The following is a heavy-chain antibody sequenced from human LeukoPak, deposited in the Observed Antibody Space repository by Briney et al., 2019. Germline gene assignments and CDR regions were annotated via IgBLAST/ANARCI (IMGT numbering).Heavy chain of an antibody. Sequence: AGGSLRLSCAASGFTFSSYSMNWVRQAPGKGLEWVSYISSSSRTIYYADSVKGRFTISRDNAKNSLYLQMNSLRAEDTAVYYCVPFYYDSSGHIPQDYWGQGTLVTVSS. D-gene: IGHD3-22*01. CDR1: GFTFSSYS. CDR2: ISSSSRTI. CDR3: VPFYYDSSGHIPQDY. J-gene: IGHJ4*02. V-gene: IGHV3-48*04.